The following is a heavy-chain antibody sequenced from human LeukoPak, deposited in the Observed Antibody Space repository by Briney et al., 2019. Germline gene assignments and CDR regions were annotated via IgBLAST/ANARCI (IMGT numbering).Heavy chain of an antibody. V-gene: IGHV5-51*01. Sequence: GESLKISCKGSGYSFTTYWIGWVRQMPGKGLEWMGIIYPGDSDTTYSPSFQGQVSMSVDKSISTAYLQWSSLKASDTAMYYCARHLVVGSWVDYWGQGTLVTVSS. CDR2: IYPGDSDT. CDR3: ARHLVVGSWVDY. J-gene: IGHJ4*02. CDR1: GYSFTTYW. D-gene: IGHD6-13*01.